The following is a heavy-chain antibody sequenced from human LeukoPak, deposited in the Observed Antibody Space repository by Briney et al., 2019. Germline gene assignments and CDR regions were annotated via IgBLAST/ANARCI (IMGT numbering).Heavy chain of an antibody. CDR1: GFTFNSYA. CDR3: AKSEIRITIFGVVIAPFDY. Sequence: PGGSLRLSCAASGFTFNSYAMVWVRQAPGKGLEWVSTISSSSGDTYYADSVKGRFTISRDNSKNTLYLQMNSLRAEDTAVYYCAKSEIRITIFGVVIAPFDYWGQGTLVTVSS. J-gene: IGHJ4*02. CDR2: ISSSSGDT. D-gene: IGHD3-3*01. V-gene: IGHV3-23*01.